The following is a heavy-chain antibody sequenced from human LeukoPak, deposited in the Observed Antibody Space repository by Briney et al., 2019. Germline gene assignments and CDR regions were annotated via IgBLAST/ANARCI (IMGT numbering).Heavy chain of an antibody. D-gene: IGHD4-17*01. CDR1: GYTFTSYG. J-gene: IGHJ6*03. CDR2: IIPSFGTA. CDR3: ARGSATVSQRTGLYYYYYMDV. Sequence: SVKVSCKASGYTFTSYGISWVRQAPGQGLEWMGGIIPSFGTANYAQKFQGRATITTDESTTTAYMELGSLSSEDTAVYYCARGSATVSQRTGLYYYYYMDVWGKGTTVAVSS. V-gene: IGHV1-69*05.